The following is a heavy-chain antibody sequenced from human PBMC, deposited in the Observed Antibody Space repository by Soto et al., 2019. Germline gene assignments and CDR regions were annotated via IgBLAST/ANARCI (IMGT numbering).Heavy chain of an antibody. D-gene: IGHD3-9*01. J-gene: IGHJ4*02. CDR1: GFTFSSYA. Sequence: PGGSLRLSCAASGFTFSSYAMSWVRQAPGKGLEWVSAISGSGGSAYYADSVKGRFTISRDNSKNTLYLQMNSLRAEDTAVYYCALYYDILTDYDSERPFDYWGQGTLVTVSS. CDR3: ALYYDILTDYDSERPFDY. V-gene: IGHV3-23*01. CDR2: ISGSGGSA.